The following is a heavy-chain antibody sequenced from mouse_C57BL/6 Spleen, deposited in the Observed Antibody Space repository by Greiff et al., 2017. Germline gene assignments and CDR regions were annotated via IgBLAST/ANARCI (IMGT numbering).Heavy chain of an antibody. CDR2: VYPYNGGT. D-gene: IGHD1-1*01. J-gene: IGHJ2*01. CDR3: ARYSGGILHYFDY. CDR1: GFTFTDYY. Sequence: EVMLVESGPVLVKPGPSVKISCKASGFTFTDYYMHWVKQSHGKSLEWIGLVYPYNGGTSYNQKFKGKATLTVDTSSSTAYMELNSLTSEDSAVYYCARYSGGILHYFDYWGQGTTLTVSS. V-gene: IGHV1-36*01.